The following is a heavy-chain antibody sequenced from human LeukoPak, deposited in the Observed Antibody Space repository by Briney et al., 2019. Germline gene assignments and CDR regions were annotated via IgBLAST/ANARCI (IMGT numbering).Heavy chain of an antibody. CDR1: GFIFRNYG. CDR2: IKQDGSEK. CDR3: ARDSTDARKWYYYMDV. D-gene: IGHD1-26*01. J-gene: IGHJ6*03. Sequence: RTGGSLRLSCAASGFIFRNYGMNWVRQAPGKGLEWVANIKQDGSEKYYVDSVKGRFTISRDNAKNSLYLQMNSLRAEDTAVYYCARDSTDARKWYYYMDVWGKGTTVTVSS. V-gene: IGHV3-7*01.